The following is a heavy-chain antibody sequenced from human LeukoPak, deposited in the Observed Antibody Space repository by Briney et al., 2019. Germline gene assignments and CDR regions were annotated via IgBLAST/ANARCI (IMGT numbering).Heavy chain of an antibody. D-gene: IGHD5-12*01. Sequence: GGSLRLSCAASRFTFSSYAMHWVRQAPGKGLEWVAVISYDGSNKYYADSVKGRFTISRDNSKNTLYLQMNSLRAEDTAVYYCARGHSGYDSSPYFDYWGQGTLVTVSS. CDR2: ISYDGSNK. J-gene: IGHJ4*02. V-gene: IGHV3-30*04. CDR1: RFTFSSYA. CDR3: ARGHSGYDSSPYFDY.